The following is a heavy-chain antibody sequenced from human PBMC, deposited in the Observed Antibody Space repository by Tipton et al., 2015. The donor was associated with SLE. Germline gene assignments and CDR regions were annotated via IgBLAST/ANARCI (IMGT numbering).Heavy chain of an antibody. J-gene: IGHJ4*02. D-gene: IGHD6-13*01. CDR3: ARDFAAGKDY. CDR1: GGSFSGYY. V-gene: IGHV4-34*01. Sequence: TLSLTCAVYGGSFSGYYWSWIRQPPGKGLEWIGEINHSGSTFYNPSLKSRVTISADTSKNQFSLELSSVTAADTAVYYCARDFAAGKDYWGQGTLVTVSS. CDR2: INHSGST.